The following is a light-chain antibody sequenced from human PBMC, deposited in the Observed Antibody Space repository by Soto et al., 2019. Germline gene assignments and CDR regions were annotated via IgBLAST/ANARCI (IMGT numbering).Light chain of an antibody. CDR3: QQYYSWPLT. V-gene: IGKV3-15*01. CDR2: GAS. CDR1: QSVRSN. Sequence: EIVMTQSPATLSVSPGERATLSCRASQSVRSNLAWYQQNPGQAPRLLIYGASTRATAIPARFSGSGSGTEFTLTISSLQSEDFAVYYCQQYYSWPLTFGGGTKVDIK. J-gene: IGKJ4*01.